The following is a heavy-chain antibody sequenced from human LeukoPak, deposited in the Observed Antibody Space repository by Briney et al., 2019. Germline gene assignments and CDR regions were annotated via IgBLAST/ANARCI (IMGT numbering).Heavy chain of an antibody. CDR1: GFTFSSYA. D-gene: IGHD5-18*01. J-gene: IGHJ6*03. CDR3: ARVGWTSIQLWLNRPSYYYYMDV. CDR2: ISYDGSNK. V-gene: IGHV3-30*04. Sequence: GGSLRPSCAASGFTFSSYAMHWVRQAPGKGLEWVAVISYDGSNKYYADSVKGRFTISRDNSKNTLYLQMNSLRAEDTAVYYCARVGWTSIQLWLNRPSYYYYMDVWGKGTTVTVSS.